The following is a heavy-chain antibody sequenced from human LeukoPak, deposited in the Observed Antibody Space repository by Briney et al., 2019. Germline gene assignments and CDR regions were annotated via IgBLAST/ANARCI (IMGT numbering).Heavy chain of an antibody. J-gene: IGHJ4*02. Sequence: GGSLRLSCAASGFTFRTYWMNWVRQAPGKGLEWVANVNRDGSEKYYVDSVKGRFTISRDNAKNSLYLQMNSLRAEDTAVYYCATDGLVATILPYFDHWGQGTLVTVSS. CDR2: VNRDGSEK. V-gene: IGHV3-7*03. D-gene: IGHD5-12*01. CDR3: ATDGLVATILPYFDH. CDR1: GFTFRTYW.